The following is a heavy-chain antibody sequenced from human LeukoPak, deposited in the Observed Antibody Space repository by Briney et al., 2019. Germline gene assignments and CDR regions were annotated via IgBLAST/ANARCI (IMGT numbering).Heavy chain of an antibody. CDR2: ISTSGSTI. J-gene: IGHJ4*02. D-gene: IGHD4-17*01. V-gene: IGHV3-48*03. CDR1: GFTFSSYE. Sequence: GGSLRLSCAASGFTFSSYEMNWDRQATGKGLEWVSYISTSGSTIYYADSVKGRFTISRDNAKNSLYLQMNSLRAEDTAVYYCAKDSEGPAGDYVEYYFDYWGQGTLVTVSS. CDR3: AKDSEGPAGDYVEYYFDY.